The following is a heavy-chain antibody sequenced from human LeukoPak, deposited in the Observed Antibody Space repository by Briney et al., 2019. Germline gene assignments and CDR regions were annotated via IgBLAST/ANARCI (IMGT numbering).Heavy chain of an antibody. CDR3: ARDYYDSSGYYYVLDY. D-gene: IGHD3-22*01. CDR2: INPNSGGT. Sequence: ASVKVSCKASGYTFTGYYMHWVRQAPGQGLEWMGWINPNSGGTNYAQKFQGRVTMTRDTSISTAYMELSRLRSDDTAVYYCARDYYDSSGYYYVLDYWGQGTLVTVSS. V-gene: IGHV1-2*02. CDR1: GYTFTGYY. J-gene: IGHJ4*02.